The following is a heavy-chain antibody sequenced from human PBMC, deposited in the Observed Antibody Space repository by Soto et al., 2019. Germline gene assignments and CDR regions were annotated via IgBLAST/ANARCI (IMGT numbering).Heavy chain of an antibody. J-gene: IGHJ4*02. Sequence: QLQLQESGPGLVKPSETLSLTCTVSGGSITSSSFYWGWIRQPPGKGLEWIGHIFHTGATYYNPTLKSRHRMSVDTSKNQFSLNLSSVTATDTAVYYCARRRIVPTTNFDYWGQGTLVTVSS. V-gene: IGHV4-39*01. D-gene: IGHD1-26*01. CDR2: IFHTGAT. CDR3: ARRRIVPTTNFDY. CDR1: GGSITSSSFY.